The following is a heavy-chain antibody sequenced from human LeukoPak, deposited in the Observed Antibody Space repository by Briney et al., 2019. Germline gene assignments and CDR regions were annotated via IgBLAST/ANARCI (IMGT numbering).Heavy chain of an antibody. CDR3: ARNYGGYDGTDY. V-gene: IGHV3-20*04. D-gene: IGHD5-12*01. J-gene: IGHJ4*02. Sequence: GGSLRLSCAASGFIFDDYGMSWVRQGPGKGLEWGSGINWSGGSTGYADSVKGRFTISRDSAKNSLYLQMNSLRVEDTALYYRARNYGGYDGTDYWGQGTLVTVSS. CDR2: INWSGGST. CDR1: GFIFDDYG.